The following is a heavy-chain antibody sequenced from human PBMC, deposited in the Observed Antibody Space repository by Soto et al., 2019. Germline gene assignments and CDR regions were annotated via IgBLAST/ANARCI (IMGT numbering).Heavy chain of an antibody. Sequence: GGSLRLSCAASGFTFSSYAMSWVRQAPGKGLEWVAAISGSGGSTYYADSVKGRFTISRDNSKNTLYLQMNSLRAEDTAVYYCAKPPFSSGYFDYWRQGTLVTVSS. CDR3: AKPPFSSGYFDY. CDR1: GFTFSSYA. J-gene: IGHJ4*02. V-gene: IGHV3-23*01. CDR2: ISGSGGST. D-gene: IGHD3-3*02.